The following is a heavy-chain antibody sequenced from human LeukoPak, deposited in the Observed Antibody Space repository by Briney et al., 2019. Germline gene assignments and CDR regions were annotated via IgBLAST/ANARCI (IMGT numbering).Heavy chain of an antibody. CDR1: GSSFTTYW. Sequence: GESLKISCKGSGSSFTTYWIGWVRQMPGKGLEWMGIIYPGDSDTRYSPSFQGHVTISADKSISTAYLQWSSLQASDTAMYYCARREYYYDSTGYYFRGPGQFDLWGQGTLVTVSS. J-gene: IGHJ4*02. V-gene: IGHV5-51*01. CDR3: ARREYYYDSTGYYFRGPGQFDL. CDR2: IYPGDSDT. D-gene: IGHD3-22*01.